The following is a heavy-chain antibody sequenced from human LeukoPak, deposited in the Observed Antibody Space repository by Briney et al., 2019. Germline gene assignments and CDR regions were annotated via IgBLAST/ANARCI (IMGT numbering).Heavy chain of an antibody. J-gene: IGHJ4*02. D-gene: IGHD3-10*01. V-gene: IGHV3-11*03. Sequence: GGSLRLSCAASGFTFSGYSMSWIRQAPGKGLEWVSHISTSTTYTIYSDSVKGRFTISRDNAERSLFLQMNSLRGEDSAVYYCARGRTYGSGSYTLFDHWGQGTLVTVSS. CDR3: ARGRTYGSGSYTLFDH. CDR1: GFTFSGYS. CDR2: ISTSTTYT.